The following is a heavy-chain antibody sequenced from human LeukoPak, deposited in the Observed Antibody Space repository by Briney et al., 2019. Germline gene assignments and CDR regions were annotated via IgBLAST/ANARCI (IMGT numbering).Heavy chain of an antibody. Sequence: SQTLSLTWAVSGGSISSGGYYWRWIRQHPGKGLEWIGYIYYSGSTYYNPPPKSPVTISVDTSKNQFSLKLTFVTAADTAVYYFARGGDPYYFDYWGQGTLVTVSS. CDR2: IYYSGST. J-gene: IGHJ4*02. V-gene: IGHV4-31*11. D-gene: IGHD2-21*02. CDR3: ARGGDPYYFDY. CDR1: GGSISSGGYY.